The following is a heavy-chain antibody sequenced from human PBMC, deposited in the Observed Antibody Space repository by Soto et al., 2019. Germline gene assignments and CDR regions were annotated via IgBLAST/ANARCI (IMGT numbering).Heavy chain of an antibody. J-gene: IGHJ4*02. CDR2: IIPIFGTA. V-gene: IGHV1-69*01. CDR3: ARDRQMAKINFYYIDY. Sequence: QVQLVQSGAEVKKPGSSVKVSCKASGGTFSSYAISWVRQAPGQGLEWMGGIIPIFGTANYAQKVQGRVTITADESTSTAYMQLSSLRSEDTAVYYCARDRQMAKINFYYIDYWGQGTLVTVSS. CDR1: GGTFSSYA. D-gene: IGHD3-3*01.